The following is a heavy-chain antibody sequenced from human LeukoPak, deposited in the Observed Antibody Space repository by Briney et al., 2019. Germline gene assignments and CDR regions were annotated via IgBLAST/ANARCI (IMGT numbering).Heavy chain of an antibody. V-gene: IGHV4-34*01. CDR1: GGSFSGYY. D-gene: IGHD3-10*01. J-gene: IGHJ4*02. Sequence: PSETLSLTCAVYGGSFSGYYWSWIRQPPGKGLEWIGEINHSGSTNYNPSLKSRVTISVDTSKNQFSLKLSSVTAADTAVYYCATSYYGSADWGQGTLVTVSS. CDR3: ATSYYGSAD. CDR2: INHSGST.